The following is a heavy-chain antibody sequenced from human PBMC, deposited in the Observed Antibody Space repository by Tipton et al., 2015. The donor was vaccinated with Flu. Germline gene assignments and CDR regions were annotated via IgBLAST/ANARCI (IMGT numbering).Heavy chain of an antibody. CDR2: IYYNGNT. CDR1: GDSMNTDDFS. V-gene: IGHV4-30-2*01. D-gene: IGHD3-16*01. CDR3: SRGLATFGPSTPFDH. Sequence: TLSLTCSVSGDSMNTDDFSWSWIRQPPGKALEWIGYIYYNGNTFYNPSFRSRVSMSIDRSKNEFSLKLKSVTAAGTAVYFCSRGLATFGPSTPFDHWGQGAQVTVSS. J-gene: IGHJ4*02.